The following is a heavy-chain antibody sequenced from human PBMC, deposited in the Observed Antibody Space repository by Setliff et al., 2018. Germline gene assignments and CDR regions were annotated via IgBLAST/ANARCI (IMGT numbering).Heavy chain of an antibody. D-gene: IGHD3-22*01. CDR3: ARLGSARYDSSGYYPDNWFDP. V-gene: IGHV4-39*01. CDR1: GGSISSSSYY. CDR2: ISYSGST. J-gene: IGHJ5*02. Sequence: LSLTCTVSGGSISSSSYYWGWIRQPPGKGLEWIGSISYSGSTYYNPSLKSRVTISVDTSKNKFSLKLSSVTAADTAGYYCARLGSARYDSSGYYPDNWFDPGGQGTLVTVSS.